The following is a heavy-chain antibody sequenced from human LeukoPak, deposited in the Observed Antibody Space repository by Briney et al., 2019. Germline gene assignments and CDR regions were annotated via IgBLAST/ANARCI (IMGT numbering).Heavy chain of an antibody. CDR3: VVHIATSCY. CDR1: GFTFSSYE. V-gene: IGHV3-48*03. D-gene: IGHD2-21*01. J-gene: IGHJ4*02. CDR2: ITTSGTST. Sequence: GGSLRLSCVTSGFTFSSYEMNWVRQAPGKGLEWISYITTSGTSTYYAHSVKGRFTISRDNGKTALSRQMNSLRAEDTAVYYCVVHIATSCYWGQGTLVTVSS.